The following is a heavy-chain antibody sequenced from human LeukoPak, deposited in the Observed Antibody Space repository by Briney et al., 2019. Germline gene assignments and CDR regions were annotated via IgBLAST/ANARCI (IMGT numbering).Heavy chain of an antibody. CDR3: ARAVAARSWFDP. Sequence: GGSLRLSCAASGFTFSSYAMHWVRQAPGKGLEWVAVISHDGSNKYYADSVKGRFTISRDNSKNTLYLQMNSLRAEDTAVYYCARAVAARSWFDPWGQGTLVTVSS. J-gene: IGHJ5*02. CDR1: GFTFSSYA. D-gene: IGHD6-6*01. CDR2: ISHDGSNK. V-gene: IGHV3-30*01.